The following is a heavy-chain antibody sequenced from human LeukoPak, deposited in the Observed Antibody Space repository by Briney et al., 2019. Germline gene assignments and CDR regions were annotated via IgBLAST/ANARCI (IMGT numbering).Heavy chain of an antibody. CDR2: ISSSGSTI. D-gene: IGHD6-6*01. V-gene: IGHV3-11*01. Sequence: GGSLRLSCAASGFTFSDYYMSWIRQAPGKELEWVSYISSSGSTIYYADSVKGRFTISRDNAKSSLYLQMNSLRAEDTAVYYCARLRSSSFYYYYMDVWGKGTTVTVSS. CDR1: GFTFSDYY. CDR3: ARLRSSSFYYYYMDV. J-gene: IGHJ6*03.